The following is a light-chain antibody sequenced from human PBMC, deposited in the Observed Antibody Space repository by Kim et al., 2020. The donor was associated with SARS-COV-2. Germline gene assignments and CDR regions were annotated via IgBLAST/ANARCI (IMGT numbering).Light chain of an antibody. CDR2: DVS. V-gene: IGLV2-11*01. Sequence: QSALTQPRSVSGSTGQSVTISCTGTSNDVGGYNYVSWYQQHPGKDPKLMIYDVSNRPSGVPDRFSGSKSGNTASLTISGRQPEDEADYYCCSYAGSYTVFGGGTQLTVL. CDR1: SNDVGGYNY. CDR3: CSYAGSYTV. J-gene: IGLJ2*01.